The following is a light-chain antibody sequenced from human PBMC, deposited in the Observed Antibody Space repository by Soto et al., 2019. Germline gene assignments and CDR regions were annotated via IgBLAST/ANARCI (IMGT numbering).Light chain of an antibody. CDR3: QQYNNWPPT. J-gene: IGKJ1*01. CDR1: QSISSK. Sequence: DIVMTQSPSTLSVSPGDRATISCRASQSISSKLAWYQQRPGQAPKLLIYGASTRESGIPARFSGSGSGTEFTLTISSLQSEDFAVYYCQQYNNWPPTFGQGTKVDIK. V-gene: IGKV3-15*01. CDR2: GAS.